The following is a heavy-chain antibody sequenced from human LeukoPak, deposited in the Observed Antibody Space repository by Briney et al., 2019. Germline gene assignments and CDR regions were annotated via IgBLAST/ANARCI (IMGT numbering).Heavy chain of an antibody. V-gene: IGHV3-23*01. CDR1: GFTLSSYS. J-gene: IGHJ4*02. CDR3: ARDRIAACRATATAFDY. Sequence: GGSLRLSCAASGFTLSSYSMNWVRQAPGKGLEWVSAISGSGGSTYYADSVKGRFTISRDNSKNTLYLQMNSLRAEDTAVYYCARDRIAACRATATAFDYWGQGTLVTVSS. CDR2: ISGSGGST. D-gene: IGHD6-6*01.